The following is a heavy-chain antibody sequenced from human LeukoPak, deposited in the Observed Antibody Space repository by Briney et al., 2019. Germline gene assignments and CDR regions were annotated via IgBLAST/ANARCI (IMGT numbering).Heavy chain of an antibody. CDR3: AREAADGYVFGEFDP. CDR1: GFTFSSYA. Sequence: GGSLGLSCAASGFTFSSYAMHWVRQAPGKGLEWVAVISYDGSNKYYADSMKGRFTISRDNAKNSLYLQMNSLRAEDTAVYYCAREAADGYVFGEFDPWGQGTLVTVSS. J-gene: IGHJ5*02. V-gene: IGHV3-30*04. CDR2: ISYDGSNK. D-gene: IGHD5-24*01.